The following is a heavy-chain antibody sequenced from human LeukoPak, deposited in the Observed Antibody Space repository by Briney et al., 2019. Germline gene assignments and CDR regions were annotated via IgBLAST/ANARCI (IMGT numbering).Heavy chain of an antibody. J-gene: IGHJ4*02. V-gene: IGHV3-23*01. Sequence: RGSLKLSCAASGFSFSSYAMSWVRQAPGKGLEWVSSISGSGDNTYYAESVKGRFTISRDNSKNTLFLQMNSLRAEDTAVFYCAKRSGYTTGWFFDFWGQGTLVTVSS. CDR2: ISGSGDNT. CDR3: AKRSGYTTGWFFDF. CDR1: GFSFSSYA. D-gene: IGHD6-19*01.